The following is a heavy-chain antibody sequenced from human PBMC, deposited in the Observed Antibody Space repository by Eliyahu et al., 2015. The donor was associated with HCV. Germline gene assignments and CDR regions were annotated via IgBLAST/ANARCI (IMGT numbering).Heavy chain of an antibody. D-gene: IGHD3-22*01. CDR1: GDTLSEFS. CDR2: FDPEDGGT. J-gene: IGHJ4*02. CDR3: TVASDYYDKSAYYRAFDY. Sequence: QVHLVQSGAEVKKPGASVKVSCKGSGDTLSEFSMHWVRQTPGKGLEWMGSFDPEDGGTIYPQKFEGRVTMTEDTSTHTAYMELSSLTSDDAGVYYCTVASDYYDKSAYYRAFDYWGQGTLVTVSS. V-gene: IGHV1-24*01.